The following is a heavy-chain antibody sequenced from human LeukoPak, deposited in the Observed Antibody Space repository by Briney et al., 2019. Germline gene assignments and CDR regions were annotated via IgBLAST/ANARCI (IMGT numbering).Heavy chain of an antibody. CDR1: GFTFGDYA. CDR2: IRSKAYGGTT. Sequence: GGSLRLSCTASGFTFGDYAMSWVRQAPGKELEWVGFIRSKAYGGTTEYAASVKGRFTISRDDSKSIAYLQMNSLKTEDTAVYYCTRDGYSYGIDYWGQGTLVTVSS. D-gene: IGHD5-18*01. J-gene: IGHJ4*02. V-gene: IGHV3-49*04. CDR3: TRDGYSYGIDY.